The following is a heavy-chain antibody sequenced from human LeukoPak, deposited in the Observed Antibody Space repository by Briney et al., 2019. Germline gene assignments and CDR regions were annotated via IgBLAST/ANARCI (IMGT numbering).Heavy chain of an antibody. D-gene: IGHD1-26*01. V-gene: IGHV3-11*04. J-gene: IGHJ6*03. CDR2: ISSSGSTI. CDR1: GFTFSDYY. Sequence: GGSLRLSCAASGFTFSDYYMSWIRQAPGKGLEWVSYISSSGSTIYYADSVKGRFTISRDNAKSSLYLQMDSLRVEDTAVYYCARDPYSGNYGAYYYYYMDVWGKGTTVTISS. CDR3: ARDPYSGNYGAYYYYYMDV.